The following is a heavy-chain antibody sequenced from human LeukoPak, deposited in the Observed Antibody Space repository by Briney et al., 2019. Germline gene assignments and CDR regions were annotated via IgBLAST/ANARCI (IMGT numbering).Heavy chain of an antibody. CDR3: ARLIVGSSGSYLWQLFDY. J-gene: IGHJ4*02. V-gene: IGHV1-69*13. D-gene: IGHD1-26*01. Sequence: ASVKVSCKASGGTFSSYAISWVRQAPGQGLEWMGGIIPIFGTANYAQKFQGRVTITADESTSTAYMELSSLRSEDTAVYYCARLIVGSSGSYLWQLFDYWGQGTLVTVSS. CDR2: IIPIFGTA. CDR1: GGTFSSYA.